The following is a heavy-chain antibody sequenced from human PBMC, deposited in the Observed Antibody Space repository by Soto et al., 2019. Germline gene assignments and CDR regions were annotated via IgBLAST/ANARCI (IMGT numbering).Heavy chain of an antibody. D-gene: IGHD2-15*01. CDR1: GFTFSSYA. CDR3: AKFACWAGCSCSAYFDS. Sequence: EVQVLESGGGLIQPGGSLRLSCAASGFTFSSYAMSWVRQAPGKGLEWVSSISGSGGRIYYADSVKGRFTISRDNSKNTLFLQMSGLGAEDTAIYYCAKFACWAGCSCSAYFDSWGQGALVTVSS. CDR2: ISGSGGRI. V-gene: IGHV3-23*01. J-gene: IGHJ4*02.